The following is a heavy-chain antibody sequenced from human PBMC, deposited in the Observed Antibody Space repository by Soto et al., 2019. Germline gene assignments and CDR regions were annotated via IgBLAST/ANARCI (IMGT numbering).Heavy chain of an antibody. CDR3: ARAFAGTSSSDY. CDR2: ITSSSGSV. D-gene: IGHD6-13*01. CDR1: GFSFRSYS. J-gene: IGHJ4*02. Sequence: PGGTLRLSCAACGFSFRSYSMIWDRQAPGEGLEWVSFITSSSGSVFYAASVQGRFTISRDNAKNSLYLQMNGLRAEDTAVYYCARAFAGTSSSDYWGQGTLVTVSS. V-gene: IGHV3-21*01.